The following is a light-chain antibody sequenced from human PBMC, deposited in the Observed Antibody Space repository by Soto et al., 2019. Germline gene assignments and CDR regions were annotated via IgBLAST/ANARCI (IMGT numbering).Light chain of an antibody. CDR3: QQSVSAPYT. V-gene: IGKV1-39*01. J-gene: IGKJ2*01. CDR1: QSVSSY. Sequence: DIQMTQSPSSLSASVGDRVTITCRASQSVSSYLNWYQHKPWKAPRLLIYAASHLQSGVPSRFSGSGSGTAFTLTISSLQPEDDAAYYCQQSVSAPYTFGQWTNLDIK. CDR2: AAS.